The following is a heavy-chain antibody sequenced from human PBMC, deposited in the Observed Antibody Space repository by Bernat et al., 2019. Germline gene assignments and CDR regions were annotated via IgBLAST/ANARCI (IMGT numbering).Heavy chain of an antibody. CDR2: IWYDGSNK. J-gene: IGHJ6*02. CDR1: GFTFSSYG. D-gene: IGHD2-2*01. V-gene: IGHV3-33*01. Sequence: QVQLVESGGGVVQPGRSLRLSCAASGFTFSSYGMNWVRQAPGKGLEWVAVIWYDGSNKYYADSVKGRFTISRDNSKNTLYLQMNSLRAEDTAVYYCARDIDLPAANGGMDVWGQGTTVTVSS. CDR3: ARDIDLPAANGGMDV.